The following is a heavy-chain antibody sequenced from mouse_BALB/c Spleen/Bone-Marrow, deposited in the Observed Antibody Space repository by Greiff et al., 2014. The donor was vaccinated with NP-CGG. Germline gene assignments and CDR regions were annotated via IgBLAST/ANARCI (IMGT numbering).Heavy chain of an antibody. CDR1: GFNIKDTY. CDR3: ASYVYGYYFDY. J-gene: IGHJ2*01. CDR2: IDPANDNT. D-gene: IGHD2-2*01. V-gene: IGHV14-3*02. Sequence: EVQGVESGAELVKPGASVKLSCTASGFNIKDTYIHWVKQRPEQGLEWIGRIDPANDNTKYDPKFQGKATMTADTSSSTAYLQLSSLTSEDTAVYYCASYVYGYYFDYWGQGTTLTVSS.